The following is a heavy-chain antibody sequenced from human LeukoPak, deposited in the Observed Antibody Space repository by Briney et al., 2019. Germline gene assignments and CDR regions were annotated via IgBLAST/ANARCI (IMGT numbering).Heavy chain of an antibody. V-gene: IGHV3-7*01. Sequence: GGSLRLSCAASEFTFSFYWMTWVRQAPGKGLEWVANILPDGSEKYYLDSVKGRFTISRDNSRSTLYLQMNSLRPEDTAIYYCAREGYYGSGSPPSLYFDYWGQGTLVTVSS. CDR2: ILPDGSEK. J-gene: IGHJ4*02. CDR1: EFTFSFYW. D-gene: IGHD3-10*01. CDR3: AREGYYGSGSPPSLYFDY.